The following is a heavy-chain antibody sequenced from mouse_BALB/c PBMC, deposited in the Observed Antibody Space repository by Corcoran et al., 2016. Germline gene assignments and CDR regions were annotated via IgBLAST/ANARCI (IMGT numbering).Heavy chain of an antibody. J-gene: IGHJ2*01. V-gene: IGHV1S34*01. CDR1: GYSFTGYY. CDR3: ARSGDDGYYFDY. CDR2: ISCYNGAT. D-gene: IGHD2-3*01. Sequence: LVKTGASVKISCKASGYSFTGYYMHWVKQSHGKSLERIGYISCYNGATSYNQKFKGKATFTVDTYSSTAYMQFTSLPSEDSAVYYCARSGDDGYYFDYWGQGTTLIVSS.